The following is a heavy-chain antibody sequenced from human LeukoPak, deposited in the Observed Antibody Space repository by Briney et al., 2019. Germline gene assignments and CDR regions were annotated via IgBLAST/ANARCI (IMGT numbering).Heavy chain of an antibody. CDR1: GFTFSSYS. V-gene: IGHV3-21*04. CDR3: AKGNSGWYDY. Sequence: GGSLRLSCAASGFTFSSYSMNWVRQAPGKGLEWVSSISSSSSYIYYADSVKGRFTISRDNSKNTLYMQMNSLRAEDTAVYYCAKGNSGWYDYWGQGTLVTVSS. D-gene: IGHD6-19*01. CDR2: ISSSSSYI. J-gene: IGHJ4*02.